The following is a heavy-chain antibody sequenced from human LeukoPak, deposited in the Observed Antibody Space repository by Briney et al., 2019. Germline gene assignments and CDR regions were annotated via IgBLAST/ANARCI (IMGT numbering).Heavy chain of an antibody. D-gene: IGHD4-23*01. Sequence: ASVKVSCKASGYTFTGYYIHWVRQAPGQGLEWMGWINPHSGGTNYAQKFQGRVTMTRDTSISTAYMELNRLRSDDTAVYYCARDSNPRTTVVSSYYFDYWGQGTLVTVSS. CDR3: ARDSNPRTTVVSSYYFDY. CDR2: INPHSGGT. CDR1: GYTFTGYY. J-gene: IGHJ4*02. V-gene: IGHV1-2*02.